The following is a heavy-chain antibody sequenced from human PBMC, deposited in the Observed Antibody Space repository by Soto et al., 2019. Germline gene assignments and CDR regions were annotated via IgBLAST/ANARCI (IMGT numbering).Heavy chain of an antibody. CDR1: GFTFSSYD. CDR3: ARGYHTSIFDY. V-gene: IGHV3-13*01. J-gene: IGHJ4*02. Sequence: GGSLRLSCAASGFTFSSYDMHWVRQATGKGLEWVSAIGTAGDTYYPGSVKGRFTISRENAKNSLYLQMNSLRAGDTAVYYCARGYHTSIFDYWGQGTLVTVSS. D-gene: IGHD1-26*01. CDR2: IGTAGDT.